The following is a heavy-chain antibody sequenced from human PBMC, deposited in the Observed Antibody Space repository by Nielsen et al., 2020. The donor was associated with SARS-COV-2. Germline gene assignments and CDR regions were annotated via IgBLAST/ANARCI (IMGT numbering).Heavy chain of an antibody. CDR2: INSDGSST. J-gene: IGHJ3*02. Sequence: GESLKISCAASGFTFSSYWMHWVRQAPGKGLVWVSRINSDGSSTSYADSVKGRFTISRDNAKNTLYLQMNSLRAEDTAVYYCAREAHSGSYYGHPSDAFDIWGQGTMVTVSS. CDR3: AREAHSGSYYGHPSDAFDI. V-gene: IGHV3-74*01. D-gene: IGHD1-26*01. CDR1: GFTFSSYW.